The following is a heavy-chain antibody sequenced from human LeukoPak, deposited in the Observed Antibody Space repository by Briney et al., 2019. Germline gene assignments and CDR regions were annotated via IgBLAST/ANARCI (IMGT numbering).Heavy chain of an antibody. V-gene: IGHV3-73*01. J-gene: IGHJ6*03. CDR1: GFIFSGSA. D-gene: IGHD3-22*01. CDR2: IRSKANSYAT. CDR3: TREAYYYDSSGYYFGYYYYYMDV. Sequence: GGSLRLSCAASGFIFSGSAMHWVRQASGKGLEWVGRIRSKANSYATAYAASVKGRFTISRDDSKNTAYLQMNSLKTEDTAVYYCTREAYYYDSSGYYFGYYYYYMDVWGEGTTVTISS.